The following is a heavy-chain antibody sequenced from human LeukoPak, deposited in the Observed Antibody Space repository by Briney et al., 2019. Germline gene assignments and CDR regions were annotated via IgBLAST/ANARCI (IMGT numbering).Heavy chain of an antibody. J-gene: IGHJ6*03. Sequence: PGGSLRLSCAAFGFTFSSYGMHWVRQAPGKGLEWVAVISYDGSNKYYADSVKGRFTISRDNSKNTPYLQMNSLRAEDTAVYYCAKDGDRYMDVWGKGTTVTVSS. V-gene: IGHV3-30*18. CDR1: GFTFSSYG. CDR3: AKDGDRYMDV. CDR2: ISYDGSNK. D-gene: IGHD7-27*01.